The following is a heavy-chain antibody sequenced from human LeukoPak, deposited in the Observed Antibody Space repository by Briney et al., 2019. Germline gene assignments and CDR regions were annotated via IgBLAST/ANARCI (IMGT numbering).Heavy chain of an antibody. J-gene: IGHJ4*02. V-gene: IGHV4-34*01. D-gene: IGHD3-9*01. CDR3: ARQPPGFLRYFDWPNSYFDY. CDR2: INHSGST. CDR1: GGSFSGYY. Sequence: SETLSLTCAVYGGSFSGYYWSWIRQPPGKGLEWIGEINHSGSTNYNPSPKSRVTISVDTSKNQFSLKLSSVTAAGTAVYYFARQPPGFLRYFDWPNSYFDYWGQGTLVTVSS.